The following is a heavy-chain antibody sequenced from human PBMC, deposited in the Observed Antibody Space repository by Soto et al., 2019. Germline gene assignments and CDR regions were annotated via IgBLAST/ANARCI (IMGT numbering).Heavy chain of an antibody. D-gene: IGHD6-19*01. CDR1: GGSISSGDYY. CDR2: IHYSGST. CDR3: ARGRRRDTRGWYTPRPPRLGPNWFDP. J-gene: IGHJ5*02. Sequence: PSETLSLTCTVPGGSISSGDYYWSWIRQPPGKGLEWIGYIHYSGSTYYNPSLKGRVFISVDTSKNQFSLNLDSVTAADTAVYYCARGRRRDTRGWYTPRPPRLGPNWFDPWGQGTLVTVSS. V-gene: IGHV4-30-4*01.